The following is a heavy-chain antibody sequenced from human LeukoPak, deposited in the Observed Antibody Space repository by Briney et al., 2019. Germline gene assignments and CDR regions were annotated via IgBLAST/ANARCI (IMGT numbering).Heavy chain of an antibody. V-gene: IGHV1-18*01. CDR2: ISAYNGNT. CDR1: GYTFTSYG. CDR3: ARAGQWLVRNFDY. D-gene: IGHD6-19*01. Sequence: ASVKVSCKASGYTFTSYGISWVRQAPGQGLEWMGWISAYNGNTNYAQKLQGRVTMPTDTSTSTAYMELRSLRSGDTAVYYCARAGQWLVRNFDYWGQGTLVTVSS. J-gene: IGHJ4*02.